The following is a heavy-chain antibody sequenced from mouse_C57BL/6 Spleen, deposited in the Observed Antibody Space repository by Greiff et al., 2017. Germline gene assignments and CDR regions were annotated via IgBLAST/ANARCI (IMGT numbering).Heavy chain of an antibody. Sequence: VQLQQSGAELVRPGTSVKVSCKASGYAFTNYLIEWVKQRPGQGLEWIGVINPGSGGTNYNEKFKGKATLTADKSSSTAYMQLSSLTSEDSAVYFCARSSYSNSFAYRGQGTLVTVSA. J-gene: IGHJ3*01. CDR3: ARSSYSNSFAY. D-gene: IGHD2-5*01. V-gene: IGHV1-54*01. CDR2: INPGSGGT. CDR1: GYAFTNYL.